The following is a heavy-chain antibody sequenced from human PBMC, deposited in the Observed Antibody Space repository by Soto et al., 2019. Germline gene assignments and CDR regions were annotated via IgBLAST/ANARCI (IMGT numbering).Heavy chain of an antibody. V-gene: IGHV3-33*01. CDR2: IWYDGSNK. J-gene: IGHJ6*02. Sequence: GGSLRLSCAASGFTFSSYGMHWVRQAPGKGLEWVAVIWYDGSNKYYADSVKGRFTISRDNSKNTLYRQMNSLRAEDTAVYYCAREVEMATTNSGIYYYYGMDVWGQGTTVTVSS. CDR3: AREVEMATTNSGIYYYYGMDV. D-gene: IGHD2-21*01. CDR1: GFTFSSYG.